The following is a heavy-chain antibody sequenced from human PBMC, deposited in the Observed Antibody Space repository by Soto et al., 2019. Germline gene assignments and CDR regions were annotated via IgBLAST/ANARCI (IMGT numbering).Heavy chain of an antibody. Sequence: PSETLSLTCTISGGSISSYYWSWIRQPPGKGLEWIGYIYYSGSTNYNPSLKSRVTISVDTSKNQFSLKLSSVTAADTAVYYCAGREYSDLFGYWGQGTLVTVSS. V-gene: IGHV4-59*08. J-gene: IGHJ4*02. CDR1: GGSISSYY. CDR3: AGREYSDLFGY. CDR2: IYYSGST. D-gene: IGHD5-12*01.